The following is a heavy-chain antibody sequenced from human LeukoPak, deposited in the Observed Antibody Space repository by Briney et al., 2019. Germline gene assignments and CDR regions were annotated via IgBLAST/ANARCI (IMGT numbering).Heavy chain of an antibody. J-gene: IGHJ4*02. V-gene: IGHV4-59*01. CDR2: IYYSGST. Sequence: SETLSLTCTVSGGSIGSYYWSWIRQPPGKGLEWIGYIYYSGSTNYNPSLKSRVTISVDTSKNQFSLKLSSVTAADTAVYYCARDAYSSSYFDHWGQGTPVTVSS. CDR3: ARDAYSSSYFDH. CDR1: GGSIGSYY. D-gene: IGHD6-6*01.